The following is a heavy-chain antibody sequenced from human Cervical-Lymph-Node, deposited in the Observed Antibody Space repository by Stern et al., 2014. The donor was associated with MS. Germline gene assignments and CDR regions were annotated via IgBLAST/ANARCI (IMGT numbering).Heavy chain of an antibody. D-gene: IGHD3-10*01. J-gene: IGHJ6*02. CDR3: AKDHQLRTGKDYYYPMDV. CDR2: ISHEGGRK. V-gene: IGHV3-30*18. Sequence: QDQLVESGGGVVQPESSLRLACAASGFTFSSYGMPWVRLAPGKGLDWVAAISHEGGRKWYVASVRGRITISTGKSHNQPDMDMYSLRVEDSAVYYCAKDHQLRTGKDYYYPMDVWGQGTTVTVSS. CDR1: GFTFSSYG.